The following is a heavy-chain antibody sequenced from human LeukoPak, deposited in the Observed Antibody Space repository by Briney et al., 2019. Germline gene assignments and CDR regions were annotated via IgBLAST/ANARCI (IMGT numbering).Heavy chain of an antibody. CDR3: EGHNYGGPFDY. D-gene: IGHD4/OR15-4a*01. J-gene: IGHJ4*02. CDR2: ISSSSTNI. V-gene: IGHV3-48*02. CDR1: GFTLSSYS. Sequence: GGSLRLSCAASGFTLSSYSMNWVRQAPGKGLXXXSYISSSSTNIXXXXXXXGRFTISRXNAKNSLYLQMNSLRDEDTAVYYCEGHNYGGPFDYWGLGTLVTVSS.